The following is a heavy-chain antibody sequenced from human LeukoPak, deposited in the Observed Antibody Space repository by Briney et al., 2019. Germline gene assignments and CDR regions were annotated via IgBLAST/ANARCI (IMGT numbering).Heavy chain of an antibody. CDR3: ARVAHDLYPYYFDY. D-gene: IGHD2-15*01. CDR1: GGSFGGYY. Sequence: SETLSLTCAVYGGSFGGYYWSWIRHPPGKGVEWIGEINHSVVTYYNPSLKSRVTISPHKSKNQFSLKLSSVTAADTAVYYCARVAHDLYPYYFDYWGKGTLVTVSS. J-gene: IGHJ4*02. V-gene: IGHV4-34*01. CDR2: INHSVVT.